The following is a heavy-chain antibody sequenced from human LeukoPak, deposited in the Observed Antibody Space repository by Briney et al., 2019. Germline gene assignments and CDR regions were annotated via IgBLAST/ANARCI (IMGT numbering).Heavy chain of an antibody. CDR3: ARLSVTMVRGGTDAFDI. J-gene: IGHJ3*02. CDR2: IYSGGST. Sequence: LTGGSLRLSCAASGFTVSSNYMSWVRQAPGKGLEWVSVIYSGGSTYYADSVKGRFTISRHNSKNTLYLQMNSLRAEDTAVYYCARLSVTMVRGGTDAFDIWGQGTMVTVSS. CDR1: GFTVSSNY. D-gene: IGHD3-10*01. V-gene: IGHV3-53*04.